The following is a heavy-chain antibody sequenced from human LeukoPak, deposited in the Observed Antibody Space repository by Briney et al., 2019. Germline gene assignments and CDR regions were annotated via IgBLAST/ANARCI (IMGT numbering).Heavy chain of an antibody. CDR2: INSDEINT. D-gene: IGHD6-13*01. V-gene: IGHV3-74*01. Sequence: GALSLSCAASGFSFINYWMHWVRQVPGKGLEWVSRINSDEINTSYADSVKGRFTISRDNAKNTRYLQMNSLRAEDTAVYYSARAAYSSSWPNYYFYYYMDVWGKGTTVTVSS. J-gene: IGHJ6*03. CDR1: GFSFINYW. CDR3: ARAAYSSSWPNYYFYYYMDV.